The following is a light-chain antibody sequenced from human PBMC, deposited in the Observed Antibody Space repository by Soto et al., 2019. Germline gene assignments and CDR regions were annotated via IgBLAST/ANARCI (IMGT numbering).Light chain of an antibody. Sequence: VLTQSPGTLSLSPGERTTLSCRASQNIRGNELAWYQQKPGQPPRLLIYRGSSRSPGIPDRFSGRGSGTEFPHTSSRLEPEDFAVYYCQDYGTSAPWTFGQGTRVEIK. J-gene: IGKJ1*01. CDR2: RGS. CDR3: QDYGTSAPWT. CDR1: QNIRGNE. V-gene: IGKV3-20*01.